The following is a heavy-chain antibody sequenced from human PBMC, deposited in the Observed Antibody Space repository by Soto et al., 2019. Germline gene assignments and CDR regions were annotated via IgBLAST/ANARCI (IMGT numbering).Heavy chain of an antibody. CDR2: IYYSGST. Sequence: PRETPSLPRTVSGGSLSSNNFYLGWVPQPPGKGLEWIGSIYYSGSTYYNPSLKSRVTISVDTSKNQFSLKLSSVTAADTAVYYCARHVPHSDAFDIWGQGTMVTVSS. V-gene: IGHV4-39*01. CDR1: GGSLSSNNFY. CDR3: ARHVPHSDAFDI. J-gene: IGHJ3*02.